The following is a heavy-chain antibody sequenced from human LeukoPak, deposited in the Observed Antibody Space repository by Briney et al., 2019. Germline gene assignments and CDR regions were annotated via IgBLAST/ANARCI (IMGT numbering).Heavy chain of an antibody. Sequence: SETLSLTCTVSGGSISSYYWSWIRQPPGKGLEWIGYIYYSGSTNYNPSLKSRVTISVDTSKNQFSLKLSSVTAADTAVYYCARGKKNYYDSSGYYYGYWGQGTLVTVSS. CDR1: GGSISSYY. V-gene: IGHV4-59*12. J-gene: IGHJ4*02. CDR3: ARGKKNYYDSSGYYYGY. D-gene: IGHD3-22*01. CDR2: IYYSGST.